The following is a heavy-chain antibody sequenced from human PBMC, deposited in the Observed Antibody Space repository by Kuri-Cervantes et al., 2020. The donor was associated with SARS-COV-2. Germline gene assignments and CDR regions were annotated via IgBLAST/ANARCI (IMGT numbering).Heavy chain of an antibody. CDR1: GFTFSSYG. V-gene: IGHV3-23*01. CDR3: AKDVRRIAAARYDFDY. D-gene: IGHD6-13*01. J-gene: IGHJ4*02. CDR2: ISGSGGST. Sequence: GGSLRLSCAASGFTFSSYGMSWVRQAPGKGLEWVSAISGSGGSTYYADSVKGRFTISRDNSKNTLYLQMNSLRAEDTAVYYCAKDVRRIAAARYDFDYWGQGTLVTVSS.